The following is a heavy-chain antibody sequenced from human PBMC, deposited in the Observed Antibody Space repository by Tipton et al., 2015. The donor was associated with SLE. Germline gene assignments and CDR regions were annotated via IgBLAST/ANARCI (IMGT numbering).Heavy chain of an antibody. D-gene: IGHD3-22*01. CDR2: ISGSGGST. CDR3: AKRPPGYYDSSGSLDY. Sequence: SLRLSCAASGFTFSSYGMSWVRQAPGKGLEWVSAISGSGGSTYYADSVKGRFTISRDNSKNTLYLQMNSLRAEDTAVYYCAKRPPGYYDSSGSLDYWGQGTLVTVSS. J-gene: IGHJ4*02. V-gene: IGHV3-23*01. CDR1: GFTFSSYG.